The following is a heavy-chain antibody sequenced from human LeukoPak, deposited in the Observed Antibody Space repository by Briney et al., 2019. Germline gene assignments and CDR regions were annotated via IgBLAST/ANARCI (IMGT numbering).Heavy chain of an antibody. Sequence: ASVKVSCKASGYTFSDNFMHWVRQAPGQGLEWMGIINPSGGSTSYAQKFQGRVTMTRDMSTSTVYMELSSLRSEDTAVYYCARVDYRGGGYFMDVWGRGTPVTVSS. J-gene: IGHJ6*03. D-gene: IGHD4-11*01. CDR1: GYTFSDNF. CDR3: ARVDYRGGGYFMDV. CDR2: INPSGGST. V-gene: IGHV1-46*01.